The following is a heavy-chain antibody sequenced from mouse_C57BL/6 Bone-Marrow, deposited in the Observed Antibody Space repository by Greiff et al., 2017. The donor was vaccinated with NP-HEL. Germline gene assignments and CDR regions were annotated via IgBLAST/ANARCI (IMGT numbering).Heavy chain of an antibody. J-gene: IGHJ2*01. CDR3: TTPYYYGSSYAGDY. CDR2: IDPENGDT. Sequence: DVKLQESGAELVRPGASVKLSCTASGFNIKDDYMHWVKQRPEQGLEWIGWIDPENGDTEYASKFQGKATITADTSSNTAYLQLSSLTSEDTAVYYCTTPYYYGSSYAGDYWGQGTTLTVSA. V-gene: IGHV14-4*01. D-gene: IGHD1-1*01. CDR1: GFNIKDDY.